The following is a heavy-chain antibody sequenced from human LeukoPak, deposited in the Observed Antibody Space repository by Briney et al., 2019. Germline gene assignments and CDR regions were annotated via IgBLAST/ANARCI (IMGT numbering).Heavy chain of an antibody. CDR3: ASGEVVLGY. CDR1: GGSISSGGHS. J-gene: IGHJ4*02. Sequence: SQTLSLTCTVSGGSISSGGHSWSWIRQPPGKGLEWIGYIYHSGSGSTYYNPSLKSRVTISVDTSKNQFSLKLSSVTAADTAVYYCASGEVVLGYWGQGTLVTVSS. D-gene: IGHD2-2*01. CDR2: IYHSGSGST. V-gene: IGHV4-30-2*01.